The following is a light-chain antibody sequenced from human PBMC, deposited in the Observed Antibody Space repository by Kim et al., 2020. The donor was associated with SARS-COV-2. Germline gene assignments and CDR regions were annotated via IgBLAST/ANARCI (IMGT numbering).Light chain of an antibody. Sequence: EIVLTQSPATLSLSPGERATLSCRASQTVNNYLAWYQQKPGQAPRLLIYDASNRATGIPARFSGSGSGTDFTLSITNLEPEDFAVYYCQQRSNGYTFGQGTKLEI. J-gene: IGKJ2*01. CDR3: QQRSNGYT. CDR2: DAS. V-gene: IGKV3-11*01. CDR1: QTVNNY.